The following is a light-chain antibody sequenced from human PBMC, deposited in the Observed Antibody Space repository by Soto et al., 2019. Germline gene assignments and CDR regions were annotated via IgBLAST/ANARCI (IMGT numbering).Light chain of an antibody. J-gene: IGLJ2*01. CDR2: EVS. V-gene: IGLV2-8*01. CDR3: SSYAGSNNVV. CDR1: SSDVGDYNY. Sequence: QSALTQPPSASGSPGQSVTISCTGTSSDVGDYNYVSWYQQHPGKAPKLMIYEVSKRPSGVPDRFSGSKTGNTASLTVSGLQAEDEADYYCSSYAGSNNVVFGGGTKVTFL.